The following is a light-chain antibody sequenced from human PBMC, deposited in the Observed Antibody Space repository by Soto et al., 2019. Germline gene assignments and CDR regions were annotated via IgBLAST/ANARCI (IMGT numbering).Light chain of an antibody. V-gene: IGLV1-44*01. Sequence: QSVLTQPPSLSGTPGQRVTISCSGSNSNIGRYSVNWYQHFPGTAPKILIYSDDERPPGVPDRFSGSKSGTSASLAISGLQSEDEAEYYCASWDDNLKGPLFGGGTKLTVL. CDR1: NSNIGRYS. J-gene: IGLJ3*02. CDR2: SDD. CDR3: ASWDDNLKGPL.